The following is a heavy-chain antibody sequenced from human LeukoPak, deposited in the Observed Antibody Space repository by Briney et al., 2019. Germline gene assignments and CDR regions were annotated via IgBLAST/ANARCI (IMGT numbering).Heavy chain of an antibody. CDR1: DGSINNYY. V-gene: IGHV4-59*01. D-gene: IGHD4-23*01. Sequence: PSETLSLTCTVSDGSINNYYWSWIRQPPGKGLEWIGYVYYTGNTNYSPSLKSRGAISVDTSKNQFSLKLRSVTAADTAVYYCARHYGGNPFDYWGQGTLVTVSS. J-gene: IGHJ4*02. CDR2: VYYTGNT. CDR3: ARHYGGNPFDY.